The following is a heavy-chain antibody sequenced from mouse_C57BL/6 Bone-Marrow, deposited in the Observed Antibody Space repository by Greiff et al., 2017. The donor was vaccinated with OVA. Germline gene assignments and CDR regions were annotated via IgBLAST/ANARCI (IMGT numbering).Heavy chain of an antibody. CDR3: ARSPWYCY. CDR1: GHTFTSFW. V-gene: IGHV1-52*01. J-gene: IGHJ3*01. Sequence: QVQLQQPGAELVRPGSSVKLSRQASGHTFTSFWMHWVKQRPIQGLEWVGNIYPSDSETHYHQKFKDKAALTSSKSSSTAYMQISSQTSEDSAVYYCARSPWYCYWGQGALVTVS. CDR2: IYPSDSET.